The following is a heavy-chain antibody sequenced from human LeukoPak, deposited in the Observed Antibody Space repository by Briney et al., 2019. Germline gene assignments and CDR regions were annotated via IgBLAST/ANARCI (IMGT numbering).Heavy chain of an antibody. J-gene: IGHJ4*02. CDR1: GFTFSSYA. V-gene: IGHV3-23*01. CDR3: ARDSPGYGGYSY. Sequence: PGGSLRLSCAASGFTFSSYAMSWVRHAPGKGLEWVSVISGSGGSTYYADSMKGRFTISRDNAKNSLYLQINSLRAEDTAVYYCARDSPGYGGYSYWGQGTLVTVSS. CDR2: ISGSGGST. D-gene: IGHD5-12*01.